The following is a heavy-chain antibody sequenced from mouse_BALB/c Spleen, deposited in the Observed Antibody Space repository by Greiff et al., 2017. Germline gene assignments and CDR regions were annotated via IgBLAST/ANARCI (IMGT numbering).Heavy chain of an antibody. J-gene: IGHJ3*01. V-gene: IGHV2-9*02. CDR3: ARETMITAWFAY. CDR2: IWAGGST. CDR1: GFSLTSYG. D-gene: IGHD2-4*01. Sequence: VQLQESGPGLVAPSQSLSITCTVSGFSLTSYGVHWVRQPPGKGLEWLGVIWAGGSTNYNSALMSRLSISKDNSKSQVFLKMNSLQTDDTAMYYCARETMITAWFAYWGQGTLVTVSA.